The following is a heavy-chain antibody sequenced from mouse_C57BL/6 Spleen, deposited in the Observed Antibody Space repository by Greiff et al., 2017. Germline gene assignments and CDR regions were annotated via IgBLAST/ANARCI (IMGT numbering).Heavy chain of an antibody. D-gene: IGHD1-1*01. Sequence: VQLQQPGAELVMPGASVKLSCKASGYTFTSYWMHWVKQRPGQGLEWIGEIDPSDSYTNYNPKFKGKSTLTVDKSSSTAYMQLSSLTSEDSAVYYCARPSYYGSSYGYCDVWGTGTTLTVSS. V-gene: IGHV1-69*01. CDR2: IDPSDSYT. CDR1: GYTFTSYW. CDR3: ARPSYYGSSYGYCDV. J-gene: IGHJ1*03.